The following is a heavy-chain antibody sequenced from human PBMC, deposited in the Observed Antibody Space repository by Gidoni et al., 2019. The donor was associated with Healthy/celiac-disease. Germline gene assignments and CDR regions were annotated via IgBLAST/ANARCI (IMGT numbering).Heavy chain of an antibody. D-gene: IGHD2-15*01. V-gene: IGHV4-34*01. CDR3: ARGLAYCSGGSCYSGTYYFDY. CDR2: INHSAST. Sequence: QVQLPQWGAGLLKPSETLSLTCAVYGGSFSGYYWCWIRQPPGKGLAWIGEINHSASTNYNPSRKSRVTISVDTSKNQFSLKLSSVTAADTAVYYCARGLAYCSGGSCYSGTYYFDYWGQGTLVTVSA. CDR1: GGSFSGYY. J-gene: IGHJ4*02.